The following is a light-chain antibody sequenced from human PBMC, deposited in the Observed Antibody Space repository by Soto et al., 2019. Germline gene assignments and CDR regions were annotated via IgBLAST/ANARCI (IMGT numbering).Light chain of an antibody. CDR2: EVT. Sequence: QSVVTQPASVSGSPGQSVTISCSGGDIGNYNLVSWYQHLPGRAPKLLIFEVTMLPSGISDRFSGSKSASTASLTISGLQAEDEGDYYCASYAGSRTYVFGSGTKLTVL. CDR3: ASYAGSRTYV. V-gene: IGLV2-23*02. J-gene: IGLJ1*01. CDR1: GDIGNYNL.